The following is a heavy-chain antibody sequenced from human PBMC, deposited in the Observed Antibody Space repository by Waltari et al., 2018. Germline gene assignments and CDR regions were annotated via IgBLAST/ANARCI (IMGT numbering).Heavy chain of an antibody. CDR1: GFTFSSYA. Sequence: EVQLVESGGGLVQPGGSLRLSCAASGFTFSSYATSWVRQAPGKGLEWVSAISGSGGSTYYADSVKGRCTISRDNSKNTLYLQMNSLRAEDTAVYYCAKDHDFWSANYYYYGMDVWGQGTTVTVSS. CDR2: ISGSGGST. D-gene: IGHD3-3*01. CDR3: AKDHDFWSANYYYYGMDV. J-gene: IGHJ6*02. V-gene: IGHV3-23*04.